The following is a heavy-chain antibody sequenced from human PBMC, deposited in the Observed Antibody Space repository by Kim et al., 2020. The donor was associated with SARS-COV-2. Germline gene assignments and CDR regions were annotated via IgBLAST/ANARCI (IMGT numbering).Heavy chain of an antibody. J-gene: IGHJ4*02. CDR3: STLFDY. V-gene: IGHV3-30*02. CDR2: DGSNK. Sequence: DGSNKYYGDSVKGRFIISRDNSKNTLYLQMNSLGAEDTAVYYCSTLFDYWGQGTLVTVSS.